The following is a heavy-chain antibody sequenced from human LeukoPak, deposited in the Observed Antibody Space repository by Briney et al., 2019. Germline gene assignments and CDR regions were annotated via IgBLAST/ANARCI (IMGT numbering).Heavy chain of an antibody. CDR1: GGSISSYY. Sequence: PSETLSLTCTVSGGSISSYYWSWIRQPPGKGLEWIGYIYYSGTTNYNPSLKSRVTISVDTSKNQFSLKLSSVTAADTAVYYCAGGEADGYNLSAFDIWGQGTMVTVSS. CDR2: IYYSGTT. V-gene: IGHV4-59*01. J-gene: IGHJ3*02. CDR3: AGGEADGYNLSAFDI. D-gene: IGHD5-24*01.